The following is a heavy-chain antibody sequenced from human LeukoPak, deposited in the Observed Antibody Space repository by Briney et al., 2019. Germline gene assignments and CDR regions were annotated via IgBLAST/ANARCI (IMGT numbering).Heavy chain of an antibody. J-gene: IGHJ6*03. CDR2: IYSGGTT. CDR1: GITVGSSY. V-gene: IGHV3-53*01. D-gene: IGHD4-11*01. Sequence: QTGGSLRLSCAASGITVGSSYMYWVRQAPGKGLEYASAIYSGGTTYYADSVKGRFTISRDNSKNTLFLQMNSLRADDTAVYHCARESSNSLYMDVWGKGTTVTVSS. CDR3: ARESSNSLYMDV.